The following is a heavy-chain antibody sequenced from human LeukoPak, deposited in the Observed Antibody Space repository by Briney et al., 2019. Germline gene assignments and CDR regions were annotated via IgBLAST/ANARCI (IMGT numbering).Heavy chain of an antibody. D-gene: IGHD2-2*01. J-gene: IGHJ4*02. Sequence: GGSLRLSCAASGFTFSSYWMSWVRQAPGKRLEWVANIKQEGSEKYYVDSVKGRFTISRDNAKNSLYLQMNSLRAEDTAVYYCARDQRYCSSSSCPWEPFDYWGQGTLVTVSS. V-gene: IGHV3-7*05. CDR2: IKQEGSEK. CDR1: GFTFSSYW. CDR3: ARDQRYCSSSSCPWEPFDY.